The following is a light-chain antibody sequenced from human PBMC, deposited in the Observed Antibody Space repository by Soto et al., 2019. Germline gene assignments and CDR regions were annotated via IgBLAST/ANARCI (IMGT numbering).Light chain of an antibody. J-gene: IGKJ4*01. CDR2: DAS. CDR3: QQYNSYPLT. V-gene: IGKV1-5*01. CDR1: QSISSW. Sequence: DIQMTQSPYTLSESGGESVSISCRASQSISSWLAWYQQKPGKAPKLLIYDASSLESGVPSRFSGSGSGTEITLTISRLQPDDFATYHCQQYNSYPLTFGGGTKVDIK.